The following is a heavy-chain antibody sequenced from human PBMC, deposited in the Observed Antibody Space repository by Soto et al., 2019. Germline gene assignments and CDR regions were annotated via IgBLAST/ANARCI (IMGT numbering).Heavy chain of an antibody. Sequence: PGGSLRLSCSASGFIFSDYAMHWVRLTPGKGLEFVSAISNNGGSTNDAPSVWGRFTISRDNSKNTVYLVMSSLRVEDTAVYYCVKDPSRGGWYGFFLHWGQGTVVTVSS. CDR3: VKDPSRGGWYGFFLH. V-gene: IGHV3-64D*06. D-gene: IGHD6-19*01. CDR1: GFIFSDYA. CDR2: ISNNGGST. J-gene: IGHJ1*01.